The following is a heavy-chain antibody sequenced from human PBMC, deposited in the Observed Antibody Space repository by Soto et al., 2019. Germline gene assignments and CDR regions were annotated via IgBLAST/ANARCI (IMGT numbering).Heavy chain of an antibody. J-gene: IGHJ5*02. V-gene: IGHV1-8*01. CDR1: RVSFAYRD. D-gene: IGHD6-13*01. Sequence: SVKVSWEPSRVSFAYRDRSWVRQANGQGLEWMGWMNPGSGKTGYVNKFQGRVTMTRDASTGTPHLELSSLTSEDTAVYYCARMPSAGTLHWFDLRGQGLLVTVSS. CDR2: MNPGSGKT. CDR3: ARMPSAGTLHWFDL.